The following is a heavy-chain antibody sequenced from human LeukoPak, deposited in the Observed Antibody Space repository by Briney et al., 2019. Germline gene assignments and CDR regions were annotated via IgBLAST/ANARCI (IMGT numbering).Heavy chain of an antibody. CDR1: GGTFSSYA. Sequence: SVKVSCKVSGGTFSSYAISWVRQAPGQGLEWMGGIIPIFGTANYAQKFQGRVTITADESTSTAYMELSSLRSEDTAVYYCARSGGLHLYYFDYWGQGTLVTVSS. CDR2: IIPIFGTA. V-gene: IGHV1-69*13. CDR3: ARSGGLHLYYFDY. J-gene: IGHJ4*02. D-gene: IGHD5-24*01.